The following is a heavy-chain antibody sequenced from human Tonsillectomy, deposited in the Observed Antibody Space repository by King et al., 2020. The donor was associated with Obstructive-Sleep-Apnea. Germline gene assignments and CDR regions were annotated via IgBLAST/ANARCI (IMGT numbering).Heavy chain of an antibody. CDR2: ISSSSSTI. CDR3: ARDSGN. J-gene: IGHJ4*02. CDR1: GFTFSSYS. Sequence: VQLVESGGGLVQPGGSLRLSCAASGFTFSSYSMNWVRQAPGEGLEWGSYISSSSSTIYYADSVKGRVTISRDNAKNSLYTQMNSLRAEDTAVYYWARDSGNWGQGTLVTVSS. D-gene: IGHD1-1*01. V-gene: IGHV3-48*04.